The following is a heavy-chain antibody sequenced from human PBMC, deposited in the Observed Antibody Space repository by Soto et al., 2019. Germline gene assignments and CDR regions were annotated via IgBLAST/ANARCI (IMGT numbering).Heavy chain of an antibody. CDR3: AKVYGDYYHAFPM. CDR2: IISNGGST. V-gene: IGHV3-64*04. Sequence: GGSLRLSCAASGFTFGSYAMHWVRQAPGKGLEYVSTIISNGGSTYYANSVKGRFTISRDNSKNTLYLQMNSLRAEDTAVYYCAKVYGDYYHAFPMWGQGTMVTVSS. D-gene: IGHD4-17*01. J-gene: IGHJ3*02. CDR1: GFTFGSYA.